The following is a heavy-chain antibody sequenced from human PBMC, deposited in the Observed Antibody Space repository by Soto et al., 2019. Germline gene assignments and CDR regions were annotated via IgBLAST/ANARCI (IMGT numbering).Heavy chain of an antibody. CDR2: ISSSSSYI. Sequence: GGSLRLSCAASGFTFISYSMNWVRQAPGKGLEWVSSISSSSSYIYYADSVKGRFTISRDNAKNSLYLQMNSLRAEDTAVYYCARVKGIAVAHKHLDYWGQGTLVTVSS. D-gene: IGHD6-19*01. J-gene: IGHJ4*02. CDR1: GFTFISYS. CDR3: ARVKGIAVAHKHLDY. V-gene: IGHV3-21*01.